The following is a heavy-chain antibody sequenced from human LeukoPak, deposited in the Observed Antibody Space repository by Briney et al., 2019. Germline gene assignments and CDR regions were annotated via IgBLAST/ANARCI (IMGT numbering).Heavy chain of an antibody. CDR2: IYYSRST. Sequence: SETLSLTCTVSGGPLSRYYWSWIRQPTGEGLEWVGFIYYSRSTNYNPSLKSQVTISVDTTTYQVSLKLSSVTAADTAVDYCARAVPYCSGGSCYSPFYFDYWGQGNLVTVSS. J-gene: IGHJ4*02. V-gene: IGHV4-59*01. CDR3: ARAVPYCSGGSCYSPFYFDY. CDR1: GGPLSRYY. D-gene: IGHD2-15*01.